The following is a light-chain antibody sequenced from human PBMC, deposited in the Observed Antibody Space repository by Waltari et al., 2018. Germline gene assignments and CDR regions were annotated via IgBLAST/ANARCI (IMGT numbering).Light chain of an antibody. J-gene: IGKJ1*01. Sequence: DIVMTQSPDSLAVSLGERATINCKSSQSVLYSSNNKNCLAWYQQKPGQPPKLLIYWASTRESGVPDRFSGSGSGTDFTHTISSLQAEDVAVYYCHQYYSSPWTFGQGTKVEI. CDR2: WAS. V-gene: IGKV4-1*01. CDR3: HQYYSSPWT. CDR1: QSVLYSSNNKNC.